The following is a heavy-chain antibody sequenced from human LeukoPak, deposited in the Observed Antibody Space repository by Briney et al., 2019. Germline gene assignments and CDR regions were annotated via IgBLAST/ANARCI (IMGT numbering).Heavy chain of an antibody. CDR1: GGSISSYY. D-gene: IGHD1-1*01. J-gene: IGHJ5*02. CDR2: IYGSGST. CDR3: AREGTSGTHLNWFDP. V-gene: IGHV4-59*01. Sequence: SETLSLTCTVSGGSISSYYWSWIRQPPGKGLEWIGHIYGSGSTNYNPSLKSRVTLSVDTSKNQFSLKPSSVTAADTAVYYCAREGTSGTHLNWFDPWGQGTLVTVSS.